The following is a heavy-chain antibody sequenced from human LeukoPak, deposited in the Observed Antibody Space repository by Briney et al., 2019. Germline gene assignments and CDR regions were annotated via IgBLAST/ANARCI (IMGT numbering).Heavy chain of an antibody. Sequence: ASVKVSCKASGYTFTSYGISWVRQAPGQGLEWMGWISAYNGNTNYAPKLQGRVTMTTDTSTSTAYMELRSLRSDDTAVYYCARDVGYYYDSSGYHTADYWGQGTLVTVSS. CDR1: GYTFTSYG. J-gene: IGHJ4*02. D-gene: IGHD3-22*01. V-gene: IGHV1-18*01. CDR2: ISAYNGNT. CDR3: ARDVGYYYDSSGYHTADY.